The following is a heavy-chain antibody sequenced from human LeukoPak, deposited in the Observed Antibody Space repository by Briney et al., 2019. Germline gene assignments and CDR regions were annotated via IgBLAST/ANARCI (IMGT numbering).Heavy chain of an antibody. V-gene: IGHV3-30*02. J-gene: IGHJ4*02. D-gene: IGHD3-10*01. Sequence: GGSLRLSCAASGFTLSSYGMHWVRQAPGKGLEWVAFIRYDGSNEYYADSVKGRFTISRDNSETTLWLQMTSLRAEDTAVYYCAKAPVRGVISHLDYWGQGPLVTVSS. CDR3: AKAPVRGVISHLDY. CDR2: IRYDGSNE. CDR1: GFTLSSYG.